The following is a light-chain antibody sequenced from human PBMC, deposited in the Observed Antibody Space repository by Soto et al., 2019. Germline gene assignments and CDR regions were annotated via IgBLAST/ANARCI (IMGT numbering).Light chain of an antibody. CDR1: QSVSSF. V-gene: IGKV3-11*01. J-gene: IGKJ3*01. CDR3: QQRSSWPRVT. Sequence: EIVLTQSPATLSLSPGERATLSCRASQSVSSFLAWYQQKPGQAPMLLIFDAYNRASGIPARFSGSGSGTDFTLTISSLEPEDFAVYYCQQRSSWPRVTFGPGTKVDIK. CDR2: DAY.